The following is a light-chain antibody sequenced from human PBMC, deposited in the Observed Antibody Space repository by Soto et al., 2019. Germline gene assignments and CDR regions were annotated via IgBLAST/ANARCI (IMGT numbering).Light chain of an antibody. J-gene: IGLJ3*02. CDR1: SSDVGGYDY. V-gene: IGLV2-14*03. CDR3: SSHTSSNTRV. Sequence: QSVLTQPASVSGSPGQSITISCTGTSSDVGGYDYVSWYQHHPGKAPKLMIYDVSNGPSGVSNRFSGSKSGNTASLTISGLQAEDEADYYCSSHTSSNTRVFGGGTKLTVL. CDR2: DVS.